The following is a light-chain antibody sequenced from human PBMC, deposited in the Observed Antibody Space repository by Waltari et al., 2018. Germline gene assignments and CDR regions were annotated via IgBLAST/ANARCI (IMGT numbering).Light chain of an antibody. CDR1: QSVSSSY. CDR2: GAS. J-gene: IGKJ3*01. Sequence: EIVLTQAPGTLSLSPGERATLSGRASQSVSSSYVAWYQQKPGQAPSLLSYGASSRATGIPYRFSGSGSGTDFTLPISRLAPEDFAVYYCQPYGSSPLTFGPGTKVDIK. CDR3: QPYGSSPLT. V-gene: IGKV3-20*01.